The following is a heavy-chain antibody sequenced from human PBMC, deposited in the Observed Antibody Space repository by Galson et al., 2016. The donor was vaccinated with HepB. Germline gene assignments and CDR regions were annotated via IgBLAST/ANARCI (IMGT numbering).Heavy chain of an antibody. CDR2: ISYDGRRQ. D-gene: IGHD1-26*01. CDR1: GFTFSSSS. Sequence: SLRLSCAASGFTFSSSSLHWVRQAPGKGLEWVAVISYDGRRQYYADSVRDRFTVSRDNSKNMVYLQMNSLRPEDTAVYYCARDGGQSLPLYFGMDVWGKGTPVTVST. J-gene: IGHJ6*04. V-gene: IGHV3-30*14. CDR3: ARDGGQSLPLYFGMDV.